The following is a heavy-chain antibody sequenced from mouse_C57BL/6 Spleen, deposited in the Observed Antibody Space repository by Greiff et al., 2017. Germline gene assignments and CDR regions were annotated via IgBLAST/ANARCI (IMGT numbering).Heavy chain of an antibody. CDR1: GYAFSSSW. J-gene: IGHJ2*01. D-gene: IGHD2-4*01. CDR3: APYDYDGY. Sequence: VQLQQSGPELVKPGASVKISCKASGYAFSSSWMNWVKQRPGKGLEWIGRIYPGDGATNYNGKFKGKATLTADKSSSTAYMQLSSLTSEDSAVYFCAPYDYDGYWGQGTTLTVSS. V-gene: IGHV1-82*01. CDR2: IYPGDGAT.